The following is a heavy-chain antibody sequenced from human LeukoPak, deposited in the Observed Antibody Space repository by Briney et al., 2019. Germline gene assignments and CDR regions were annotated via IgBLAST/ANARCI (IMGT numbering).Heavy chain of an antibody. J-gene: IGHJ3*02. D-gene: IGHD3-3*01. Sequence: PSETLSLTCSVSGGSISTYYYSWIRQPPGKELEWIGYVYYSGNTNYSPSLKSRVTISVDTSKNQFSLKLSSVTAADTAVYYCARPGSTYYDFWSGYSDAFDIWGQGTMVTVSS. CDR2: VYYSGNT. V-gene: IGHV4-59*08. CDR3: ARPGSTYYDFWSGYSDAFDI. CDR1: GGSISTYY.